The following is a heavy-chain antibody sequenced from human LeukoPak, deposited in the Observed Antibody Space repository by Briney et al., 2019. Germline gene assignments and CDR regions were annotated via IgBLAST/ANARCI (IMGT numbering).Heavy chain of an antibody. CDR3: ARDLGVMVRAFDI. CDR2: IYYSGST. J-gene: IGHJ3*02. V-gene: IGHV4-59*01. CDR1: GGSISSYY. Sequence: SETLSLTCTVSGGSISSYYWSWIRQPPGKRLEWIGYIYYSGSTSYNPSLKSRVTISVDTSKNQVSLKLSSVTAADTAVYYCARDLGVMVRAFDIWGQGTMVTVSS. D-gene: IGHD5-18*01.